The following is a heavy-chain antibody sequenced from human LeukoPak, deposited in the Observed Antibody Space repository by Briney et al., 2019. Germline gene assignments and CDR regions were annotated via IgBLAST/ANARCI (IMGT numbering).Heavy chain of an antibody. V-gene: IGHV1-2*02. CDR3: GNEVWFGAFADY. CDR1: GFTFSSYG. J-gene: IGHJ4*02. D-gene: IGHD3-10*01. CDR2: INPNTGGT. Sequence: GGSLRLSCAASGFTFSSYGMHWVRQAPGQGLEWMGWINPNTGGTNYAQKFQGRVTMTRDTSISTAYMELSRLRSDDTAVYYCGNEVWFGAFADYWSQGTLVTVSS.